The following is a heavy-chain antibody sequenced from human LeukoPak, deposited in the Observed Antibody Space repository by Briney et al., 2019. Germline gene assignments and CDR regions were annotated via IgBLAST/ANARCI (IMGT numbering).Heavy chain of an antibody. V-gene: IGHV4-39*01. D-gene: IGHD1-26*01. CDR2: IYYSGST. CDR3: ARQGVVGATGFDF. Sequence: PSETLSLTCSVSGGSISELSYYWGWIRQPPGKGLEWIGNIYYSGSTYNNPSLESRVVISVDTSRNQFSLKLTPVTATDTAVYYCARQGVVGATGFDFWGQGILVTVSS. J-gene: IGHJ4*02. CDR1: GGSISELSYY.